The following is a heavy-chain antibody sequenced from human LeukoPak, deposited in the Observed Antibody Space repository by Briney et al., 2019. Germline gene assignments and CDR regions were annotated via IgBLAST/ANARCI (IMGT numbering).Heavy chain of an antibody. Sequence: GGSLRLSCAASGFTFSSYWMHWVRQAPGKGLMWVSRIKNDGYETNYADSVKGRFTISRDNAKNTLYLQMNRLTVEDTAVYYCASDRVYYGLDVWGQGTTVSVSS. CDR3: ASDRVYYGLDV. CDR1: GFTFSSYW. CDR2: IKNDGYET. J-gene: IGHJ6*02. V-gene: IGHV3-74*01.